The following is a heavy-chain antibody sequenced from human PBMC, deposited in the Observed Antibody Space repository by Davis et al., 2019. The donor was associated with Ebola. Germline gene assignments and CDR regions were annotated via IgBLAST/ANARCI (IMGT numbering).Heavy chain of an antibody. Sequence: MPSDTLSLTFPVPRGSTSRYYWTWIRQPTGKGLEWMGSIYYSGGTYYNPSLKTRVSISVDTSKNQFSLKLSSVTAADTAVYYCALVAVGATYNWFDPWGQGTLVTVSS. V-gene: IGHV4-59*05. CDR3: ALVAVGATYNWFDP. CDR2: IYYSGGT. D-gene: IGHD1-26*01. J-gene: IGHJ5*02. CDR1: RGSTSRYY.